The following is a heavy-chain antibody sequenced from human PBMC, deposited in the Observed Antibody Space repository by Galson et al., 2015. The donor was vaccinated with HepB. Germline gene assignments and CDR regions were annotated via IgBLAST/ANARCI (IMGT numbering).Heavy chain of an antibody. CDR1: GGTFSSYT. V-gene: IGHV1-69*04. Sequence: SVKVSCKASGGTFSSYTISWVRQAPGQGLEWMGRIIPILGIANYAQKSQGRVTITADKSTSTAYMELSSLRSEDTAVYYCAREVGGILGLDYWGQGTLVTVSS. D-gene: IGHD2-15*01. CDR3: AREVGGILGLDY. CDR2: IIPILGIA. J-gene: IGHJ4*02.